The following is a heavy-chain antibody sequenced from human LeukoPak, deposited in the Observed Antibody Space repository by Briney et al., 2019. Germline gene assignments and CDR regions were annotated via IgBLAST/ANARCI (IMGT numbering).Heavy chain of an antibody. V-gene: IGHV3-21*01. D-gene: IGHD2-21*01. CDR3: ARDLHCGGDCSPLTY. CDR2: ISTRDTFI. CDR1: GFTFSTYS. J-gene: IGHJ4*02. Sequence: GGSLRLSCEASGFTFSTYSMAWVRQTPGEGLEWLSSISTRDTFINYADSVKGRFTISRDNANNSLFLQMTSLRAEDTAIYYCARDLHCGGDCSPLTYWGQGTMVTVSS.